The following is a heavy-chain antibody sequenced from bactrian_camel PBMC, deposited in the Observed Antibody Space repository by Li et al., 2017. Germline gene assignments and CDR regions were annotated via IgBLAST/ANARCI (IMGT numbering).Heavy chain of an antibody. Sequence: VQLVESGGGLVQPGGSLRLSCAASGFTFSSYAMSWVRQGPGKGPEWVSSISTRDRTHYADSVKGRFTISKDNDKNTLYLQMNMLKSEDMAVYYCTARLWEADVAYSYWGQGTQVTVS. D-gene: IGHD1*01. V-gene: IGHV3S11*01. CDR2: ISTRDRT. CDR1: GFTFSSYA. CDR3: TARLWEADVAYSY. J-gene: IGHJ4*01.